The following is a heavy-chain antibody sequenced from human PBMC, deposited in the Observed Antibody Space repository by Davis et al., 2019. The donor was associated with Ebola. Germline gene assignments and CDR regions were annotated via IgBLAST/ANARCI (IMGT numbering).Heavy chain of an antibody. CDR2: ISSSGSTI. V-gene: IGHV3-48*04. D-gene: IGHD4-17*01. CDR3: ARDLAVTTYGAYYYYGMDV. CDR1: GFTFNTYS. Sequence: GESLKISCAASGFTFNTYSMNWVRQAPGKGLEWVSYISSSGSTIYYADSVKGRFTISRDNAKNSLYLQMNSLRAEDTAAYYCARDLAVTTYGAYYYYGMDVWGQGTTVTVSS. J-gene: IGHJ6*02.